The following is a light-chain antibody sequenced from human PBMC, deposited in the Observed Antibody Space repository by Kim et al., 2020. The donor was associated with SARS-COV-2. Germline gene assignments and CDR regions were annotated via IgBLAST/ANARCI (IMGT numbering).Light chain of an antibody. V-gene: IGLV3-19*01. J-gene: IGLJ2*01. Sequence: ALGQTVRITCQGDSLRSYYASWYQQKPGQAPILVIYGKNNRPSGIPDRFSGSASGNTASLTITGVQAEDEGDFYCNSRDSSGNHMVFGGGTQLTVL. CDR1: SLRSYY. CDR2: GKN. CDR3: NSRDSSGNHMV.